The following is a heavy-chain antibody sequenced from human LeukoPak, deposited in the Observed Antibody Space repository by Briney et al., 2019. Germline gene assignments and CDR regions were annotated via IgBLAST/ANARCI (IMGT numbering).Heavy chain of an antibody. CDR2: INPDSGDT. D-gene: IGHD6-13*01. V-gene: IGHV1-2*02. J-gene: IGHJ6*03. Sequence: EASVKVSCKASGYTFTVHYMHWVRQAPGQGLEWMGWINPDSGDTNYAQKFQGRVTITRNTSISTAYMELSSLRSEDTAVYYCARGGQAAGTGTTYYYYYMDVWGKGTTVTVSS. CDR1: GYTFTVHY. CDR3: ARGGQAAGTGTTYYYYYMDV.